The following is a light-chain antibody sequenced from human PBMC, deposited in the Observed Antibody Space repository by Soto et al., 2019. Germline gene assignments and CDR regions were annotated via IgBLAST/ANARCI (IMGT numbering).Light chain of an antibody. CDR2: AAS. Sequence: DIQMTQSPSSLSASVGDRVTITCRASQGISNYLAWYQQKPGKVPKLLIYAASTLQSGVPSRFNGSGSGTDFNITISTLQPEDVATYYCQKYNSAPPTFGQGTKVEIK. CDR1: QGISNY. J-gene: IGKJ1*01. V-gene: IGKV1-27*01. CDR3: QKYNSAPPT.